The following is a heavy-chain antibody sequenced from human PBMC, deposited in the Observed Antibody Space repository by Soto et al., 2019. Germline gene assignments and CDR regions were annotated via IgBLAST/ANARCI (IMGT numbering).Heavy chain of an antibody. CDR2: ISYDGSKK. CDR1: GFTFSSYA. V-gene: IGHV3-30-3*01. D-gene: IGHD3-3*01. Sequence: QVQLVESGGGGVQPGRSLRLSCAASGFTFSSYAMHWVRQAPGKGLEWVAVISYDGSKKYYAASVKGRFTISRDNSNNTLYLQLTSLRAEDTAVYYCARDPIAARKFFEYNWFDPWGQGTLVTVSS. CDR3: ARDPIAARKFFEYNWFDP. J-gene: IGHJ5*02.